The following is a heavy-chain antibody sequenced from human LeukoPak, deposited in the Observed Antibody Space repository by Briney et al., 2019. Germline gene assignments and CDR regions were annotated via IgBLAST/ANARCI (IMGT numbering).Heavy chain of an antibody. CDR2: INSDGSST. D-gene: IGHD6-19*01. CDR1: GFTFSSYW. CDR3: ARENIAVAGRLYY. V-gene: IGHV3-74*01. Sequence: QPGGSLRLSCAASGFTFSSYWMHWVRQAPGKGLVWVSRINSDGSSTSYADSVKGRFTISRDNAKNTLYLQMNSLRAEDTAVYYCARENIAVAGRLYYWGQGTLVTVSS. J-gene: IGHJ4*02.